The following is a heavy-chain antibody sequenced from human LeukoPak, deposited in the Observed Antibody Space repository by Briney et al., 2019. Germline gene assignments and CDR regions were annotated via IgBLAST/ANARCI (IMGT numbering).Heavy chain of an antibody. D-gene: IGHD5-12*01. CDR3: AKSYNGYESKPDY. Sequence: GGSLRLSCAASGFTFSSYAMSWVRQAPGKGLEWVSSISNSGGRTFYTDSVKGRFTISRDNSKITLYLQMNSLRAEDMAVYYCAKSYNGYESKPDYWGQGTLVTVSS. J-gene: IGHJ4*02. V-gene: IGHV3-23*01. CDR2: ISNSGGRT. CDR1: GFTFSSYA.